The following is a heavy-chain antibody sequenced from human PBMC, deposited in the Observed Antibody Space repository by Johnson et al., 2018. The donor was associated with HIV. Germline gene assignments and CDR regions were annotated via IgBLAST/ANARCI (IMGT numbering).Heavy chain of an antibody. V-gene: IGHV3-66*01. CDR1: GFTVSSIY. D-gene: IGHD4-23*01. CDR2: IYSGGST. J-gene: IGHJ3*02. Sequence: VQLVESGGGLVQPGGSLRLSCAASGFTVSSIYMSWVRQAPGKGLEWVSVIYSGGSTYYADSVKCRFTISRDNSKNPLYLQMNSLRAEDTAVYYCARGTPYGGNSWDFDIWGQGTMVTVSS. CDR3: ARGTPYGGNSWDFDI.